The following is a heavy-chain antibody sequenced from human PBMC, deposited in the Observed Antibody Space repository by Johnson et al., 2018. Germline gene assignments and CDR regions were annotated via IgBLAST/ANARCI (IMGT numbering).Heavy chain of an antibody. D-gene: IGHD3-10*01. Sequence: QVQLVESGAEMKKXGSSVKVSCKASGGTFNTYAIIWVRQAPGQGLEWMGGIIPIFGTANYAQKFQGRVTISADESTSTAYMELSSLRSEDTAVYYCARMLLWFGELSSYYYYGMDVWGQGTTVTVSS. CDR2: IIPIFGTA. CDR1: GGTFNTYA. V-gene: IGHV1-69*01. CDR3: ARMLLWFGELSSYYYYGMDV. J-gene: IGHJ6*02.